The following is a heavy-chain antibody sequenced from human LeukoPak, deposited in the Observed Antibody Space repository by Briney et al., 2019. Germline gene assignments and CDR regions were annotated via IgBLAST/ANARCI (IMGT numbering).Heavy chain of an antibody. J-gene: IGHJ4*02. D-gene: IGHD6-6*01. V-gene: IGHV4-34*01. Sequence: SETLSLTCAVYGGSFSGYYWSWIRQPPGKGLEWIGEINHSGSTNYNPSLKSRVTISVDTSKNQFSLKLSSVTAADTAVYYCAIGYSSSGGGDYWGQGTLVTVSS. CDR1: GGSFSGYY. CDR3: AIGYSSSGGGDY. CDR2: INHSGST.